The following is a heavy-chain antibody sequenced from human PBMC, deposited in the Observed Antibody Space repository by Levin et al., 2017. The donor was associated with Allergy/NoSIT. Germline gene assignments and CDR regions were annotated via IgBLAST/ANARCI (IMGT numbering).Heavy chain of an antibody. CDR2: ISSSSSYV. CDR3: ARDKGSYYAGAFDI. CDR1: GFTFSSYS. D-gene: IGHD1-26*01. V-gene: IGHV3-21*01. J-gene: IGHJ3*02. Sequence: AGGSLRLSCAASGFTFSSYSMNWVRQAPGKGLAWVSSISSSSSYVYYADSVKGRFTISRDNAKNSLYLQMNSLRAEDTAVYYCARDKGSYYAGAFDIWGQGTMVTVSS.